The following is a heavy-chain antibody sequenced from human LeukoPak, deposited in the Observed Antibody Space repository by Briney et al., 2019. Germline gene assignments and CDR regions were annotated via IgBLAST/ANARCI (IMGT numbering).Heavy chain of an antibody. CDR2: ISYDGPNK. CDR3: ARGVRIAVAGNIDY. V-gene: IGHV3-30*04. CDR1: GFTISSYA. Sequence: GGSLRLSCAASGFTISSYAMHWVRRAPGKGLEWVAVISYDGPNKNYADSVKGRFTISRDNSKNTLYLQMNSLRGEDTAVYYCARGVRIAVAGNIDYWGQGTLVTVSS. D-gene: IGHD6-19*01. J-gene: IGHJ4*02.